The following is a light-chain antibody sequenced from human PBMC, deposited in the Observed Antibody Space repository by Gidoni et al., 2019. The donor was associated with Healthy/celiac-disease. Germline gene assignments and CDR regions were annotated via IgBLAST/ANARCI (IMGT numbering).Light chain of an antibody. V-gene: IGKV1-9*01. J-gene: IGKJ3*01. Sequence: IQLTQSPPSLSASLGDRVTITCRASQSISRYLAWYQQKPGKAPKLLIYAASTLQSGVPSRFSGSGSGTDITLTISSLQPEDFATYYCQQLNSDPITFGPGTKVDIK. CDR3: QQLNSDPIT. CDR1: QSISRY. CDR2: AAS.